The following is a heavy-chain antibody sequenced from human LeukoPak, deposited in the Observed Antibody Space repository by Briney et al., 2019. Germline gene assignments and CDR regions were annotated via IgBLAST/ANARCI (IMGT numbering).Heavy chain of an antibody. J-gene: IGHJ4*02. CDR2: IYYSGST. D-gene: IGHD3-3*02. Sequence: PSETLSLTCTVSGGSIRSSYYYWGWIRQPPGKGLEWIGYIYYSGSTNYNPSLKSRVTISVDTSKNQFSLKLSSVTAADTAVYYCARGLAQDYWGQGTLVTVSS. V-gene: IGHV4-61*05. CDR1: GGSIRSSYYY. CDR3: ARGLAQDY.